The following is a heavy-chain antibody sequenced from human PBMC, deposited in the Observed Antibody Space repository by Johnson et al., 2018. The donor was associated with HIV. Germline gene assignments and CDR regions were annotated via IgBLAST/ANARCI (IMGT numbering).Heavy chain of an antibody. CDR1: GFTFSSYA. CDR3: ARAEIAGRLYTAFDI. J-gene: IGHJ3*02. Sequence: EVQLVESGGGLVQPGGSLRLSCAASGFTFSSYAMSWVRQAPGKGLEWVSAIGTAGDTYYPGSVKGRFTISRENAKNSLYLQMNSLRADDTALYYCARAEIAGRLYTAFDIWGQGTVVTVSS. D-gene: IGHD6-6*01. V-gene: IGHV3-13*01. CDR2: IGTAGDT.